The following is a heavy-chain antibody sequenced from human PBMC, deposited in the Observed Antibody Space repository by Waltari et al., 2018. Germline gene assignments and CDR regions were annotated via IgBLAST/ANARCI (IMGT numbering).Heavy chain of an antibody. J-gene: IGHJ5*02. CDR2: IYSDGGT. Sequence: EVQLVESGGGLIQPAGSLRLSCAASGFTVSSNNMIWVRRAPGKGLEWVSVIYSDGGTYYADSVKGRFTISRDNSKNTVYLQMNSLRAEDTALYYCARDATWGQGTLVTVSS. CDR1: GFTVSSNN. CDR3: ARDAT. V-gene: IGHV3-53*01.